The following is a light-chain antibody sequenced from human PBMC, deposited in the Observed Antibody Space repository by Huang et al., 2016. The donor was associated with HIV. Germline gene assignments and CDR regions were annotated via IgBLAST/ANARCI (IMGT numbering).Light chain of an antibody. V-gene: IGKV3-20*01. J-gene: IGKJ3*01. Sequence: DIVLTQSPGTLSLSPGGTATLSCRASLSVGPNYLAWYQQRPGQTPRLLIYGTSTRAIGIPDRFRCTVSGTDFTLTISGLQPDYFAIYYCQHYSTSAEAFGPGTEVDMK. CDR2: GTS. CDR1: LSVGPNY. CDR3: QHYSTSAEA.